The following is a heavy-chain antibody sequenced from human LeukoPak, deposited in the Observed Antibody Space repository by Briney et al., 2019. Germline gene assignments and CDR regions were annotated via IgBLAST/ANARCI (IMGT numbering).Heavy chain of an antibody. CDR2: ISCSGST. V-gene: IGHV4-59*01. CDR1: RGSISSYY. Sequence: SETLSLTCTVSRGSISSYYWSWIRQPPGKGLEWIGYISCSGSTNFNPSLKSRFTISVDTTKKQFSLKLTSVTSTDTAVYYCARDQGGGWYYFDYWGQGTLVTVSS. J-gene: IGHJ4*02. CDR3: ARDQGGGWYYFDY. D-gene: IGHD6-19*01.